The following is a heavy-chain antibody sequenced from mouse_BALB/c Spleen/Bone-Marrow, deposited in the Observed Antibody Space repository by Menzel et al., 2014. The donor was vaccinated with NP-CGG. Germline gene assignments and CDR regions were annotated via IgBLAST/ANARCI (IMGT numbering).Heavy chain of an antibody. CDR2: ISSGSTAI. Sequence: EVKLMESGGGLVQPGGSRKLSCAASGFTFSSFGMHWVRQAPEKGLEWVAYISSGSTAICYADTVKGRFTISRDNPKNTLFLQMTSLRSEDTAMYYCARGGNRDDFDVWGAGTTVTVSS. J-gene: IGHJ1*01. CDR1: GFTFSSFG. V-gene: IGHV5-17*02. D-gene: IGHD4-1*01. CDR3: ARGGNRDDFDV.